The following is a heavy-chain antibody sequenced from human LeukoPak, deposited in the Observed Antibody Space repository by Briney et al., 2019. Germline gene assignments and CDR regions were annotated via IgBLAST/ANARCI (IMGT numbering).Heavy chain of an antibody. CDR1: GGTFSSYA. CDR3: ASSIAVAGCDY. Sequence: SVKVSCKASGGTFSSYAISWVRQAPGQGLEWMGRIIPILGIANYAQKFQGRVTITADKSTSTAYMELSSLRSEDTAVYYCASSIAVAGCDYWGQGTLVTVSS. J-gene: IGHJ4*02. CDR2: IIPILGIA. D-gene: IGHD6-19*01. V-gene: IGHV1-69*04.